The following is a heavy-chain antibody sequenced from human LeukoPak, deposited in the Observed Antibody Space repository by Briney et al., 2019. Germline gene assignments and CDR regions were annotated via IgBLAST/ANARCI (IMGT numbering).Heavy chain of an antibody. D-gene: IGHD4-11*01. CDR1: GFTFSSYW. V-gene: IGHV3-7*01. Sequence: PGGSLRLSCAASGFTFSSYWMSWVRQAPGKGLEWVANIKHNASEKYFMESLKGRFTISRDNAKNSLYLQMNSLRAEDTAVYYCARDKWLTTTHYFDYWGQGTLVTVSS. CDR2: IKHNASEK. CDR3: ARDKWLTTTHYFDY. J-gene: IGHJ4*02.